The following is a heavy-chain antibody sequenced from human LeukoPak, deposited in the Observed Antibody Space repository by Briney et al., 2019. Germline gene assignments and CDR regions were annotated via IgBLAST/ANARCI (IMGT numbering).Heavy chain of an antibody. V-gene: IGHV4-31*03. J-gene: IGHJ4*02. Sequence: SETLSLTCTVSGGSISSGGYYWSWIRQHPGKGLEWIGYIYYSGSTYYNPSLKSRVTISVDTSKSQFSLKLSSVTAADTAVYYCARAAYYYDSSGYYGYFDYWGQGTLVTVSS. CDR3: ARAAYYYDSSGYYGYFDY. CDR2: IYYSGST. CDR1: GGSISSGGYY. D-gene: IGHD3-22*01.